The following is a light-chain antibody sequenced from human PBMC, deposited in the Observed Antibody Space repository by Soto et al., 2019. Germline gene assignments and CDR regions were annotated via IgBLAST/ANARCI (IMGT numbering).Light chain of an antibody. V-gene: IGKV1-39*01. CDR3: QQGFNTPTT. CDR2: AAS. Sequence: DIQMTQSPSSLSASVGDRVTITCRASQSINNCLNWYQQKPGKAPKLLIYAASSLQSGVPSRFSGSGSGTHFTLTISSLQPEDFATYYCQQGFNTPTTFGPGTKVDI. J-gene: IGKJ3*01. CDR1: QSINNC.